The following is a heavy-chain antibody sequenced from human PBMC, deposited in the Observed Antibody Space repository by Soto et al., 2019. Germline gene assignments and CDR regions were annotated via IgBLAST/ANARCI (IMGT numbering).Heavy chain of an antibody. CDR2: ISGSGGST. CDR1: GFTFRSYA. J-gene: IGHJ6*02. CDR3: AKSYYDILTGPGGYYYYGMDV. V-gene: IGHV3-23*01. D-gene: IGHD3-9*01. Sequence: GESLKISCAASGFTFRSYAMSWVRQAPGKGLEWVSAISGSGGSTYYADSVKGRFTISRDNSKNTLYLQMNSLRAEDTAVYYCAKSYYDILTGPGGYYYYGMDVWGQGTTVTVSS.